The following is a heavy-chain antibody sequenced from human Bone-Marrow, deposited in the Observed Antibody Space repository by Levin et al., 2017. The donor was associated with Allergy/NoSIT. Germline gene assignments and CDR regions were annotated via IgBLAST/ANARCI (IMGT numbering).Heavy chain of an antibody. D-gene: IGHD4-17*01. V-gene: IGHV3-21*01. J-gene: IGHJ4*02. CDR3: AREDGENDY. CDR1: GFTFSSYS. Sequence: LSLTCVASGFTFSSYSMNWVRQAPGKGLEWVSSISSSSSYIYYADSVKGRFTISRDNAKNSLYLQMNSLRAEDTAVYYCAREDGENDYWGQGTLVTVSS. CDR2: ISSSSSYI.